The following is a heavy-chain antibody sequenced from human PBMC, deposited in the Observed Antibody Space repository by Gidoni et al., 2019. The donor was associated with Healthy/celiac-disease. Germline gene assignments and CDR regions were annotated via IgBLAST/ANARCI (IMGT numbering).Heavy chain of an antibody. J-gene: IGHJ3*02. CDR1: GFTFSDYY. CDR2: ISSSSSYT. CDR3: ASIAAAGGAFDI. D-gene: IGHD6-13*01. V-gene: IGHV3-11*05. Sequence: QVQLAESGGGLVKPGGSLRPSCAASGFTFSDYYMSWIRQAPGKGLEWVSYISSSSSYTNYADSVKGRFTISRDNAKNSLYLQMNSLSAEDTAVYYCASIAAAGGAFDIWGQGTMVTVSS.